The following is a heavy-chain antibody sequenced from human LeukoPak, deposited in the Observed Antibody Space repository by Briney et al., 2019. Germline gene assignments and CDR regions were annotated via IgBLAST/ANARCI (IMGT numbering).Heavy chain of an antibody. D-gene: IGHD2-2*01. Sequence: ASVKVSCKASGVTFSSYAISWVRQAPGQGLEWMGGIIPIVGTANYAQKFQGRVTITADESTSTDYLELRSLRSEDTAVYYCARVTVVVPAAMRGWYFDLWGRGTLVTVSS. CDR3: ARVTVVVPAAMRGWYFDL. CDR2: IIPIVGTA. CDR1: GVTFSSYA. V-gene: IGHV1-69*13. J-gene: IGHJ2*01.